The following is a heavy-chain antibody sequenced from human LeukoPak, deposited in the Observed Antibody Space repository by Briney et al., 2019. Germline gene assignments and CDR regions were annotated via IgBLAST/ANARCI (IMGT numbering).Heavy chain of an antibody. J-gene: IGHJ4*02. CDR2: IYYSGST. CDR1: GGSISSYY. D-gene: IGHD2-15*01. V-gene: IGHV4-59*01. CDR3: ARDPLGYRSGGSCYSGYFDY. Sequence: SETLSLTCTVSGGSISSYYWSWIRQPPGKGLEWIGYIYYSGSTNYNPSLKSRVTISVDTSKNQFSLKLSSVTAADTAVYYCARDPLGYRSGGSCYSGYFDYWGQGTLVTVSS.